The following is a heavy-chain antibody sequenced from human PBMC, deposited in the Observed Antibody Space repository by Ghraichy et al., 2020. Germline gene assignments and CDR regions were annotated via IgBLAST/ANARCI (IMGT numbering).Heavy chain of an antibody. J-gene: IGHJ4*02. CDR1: GGSMSSGGYS. CDR3: ATERNFYALFDC. CDR2: ISSSGGA. D-gene: IGHD2/OR15-2a*01. Sequence: SQTLSLTCAVSGGSMSSGGYSWNWIRQPPGKGLEWIGYISSSGGASYNPSLRSRVTISVDTSKNQFSLKLYSVTAADTAVYYCATERNFYALFDCWGQGTLVTVSS. V-gene: IGHV4-30-4*07.